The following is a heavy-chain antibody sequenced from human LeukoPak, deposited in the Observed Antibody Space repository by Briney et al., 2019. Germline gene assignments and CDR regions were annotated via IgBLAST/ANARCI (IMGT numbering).Heavy chain of an antibody. CDR3: ARDYYGSGSYRVFDY. J-gene: IGHJ4*02. Sequence: GGSLRLSCAASGFTFDDYTMHWVRQAPGKGLEWVSLISWDGGSTYYADSVKGRFTISRDNAKNSLYLQMNSLRAEDTAVYYCARDYYGSGSYRVFDYWGQGTLVTVSS. CDR2: ISWDGGST. V-gene: IGHV3-43*01. D-gene: IGHD3-10*01. CDR1: GFTFDDYT.